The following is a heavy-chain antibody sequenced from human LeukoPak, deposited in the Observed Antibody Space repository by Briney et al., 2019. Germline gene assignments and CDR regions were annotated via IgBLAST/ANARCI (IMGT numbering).Heavy chain of an antibody. V-gene: IGHV4-34*01. CDR3: ARAPVVPAASPPDY. D-gene: IGHD2-2*01. Sequence: PSETLSLSCAVYGGSFSGYYWSWVRQPPGKGLEWVGEINHSGSTNYNPSLKSRVTISVDTSKNPFSLKLSSVTAADTAVYYCARAPVVPAASPPDYWGQGTLVTVSS. CDR2: INHSGST. CDR1: GGSFSGYY. J-gene: IGHJ4*02.